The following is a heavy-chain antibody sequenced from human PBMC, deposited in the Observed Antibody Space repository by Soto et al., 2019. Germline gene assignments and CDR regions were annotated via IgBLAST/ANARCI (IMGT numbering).Heavy chain of an antibody. J-gene: IGHJ4*02. CDR3: GHSLQYSSGYYFDY. CDR2: IYWDDDK. CDR1: GFSLSTSGVG. V-gene: IGHV2-5*02. D-gene: IGHD3-22*01. Sequence: QITLKESGPTLVKPTQTLTLTCTFSGFSLSTSGVGVGWIRQPPGKALECLALIYWDDDKRYSPSLKSRLTITQDNSKNQVVLTMTNLDPADPATYYCGHSLQYSSGYYFDYWGQGTLVTVSS.